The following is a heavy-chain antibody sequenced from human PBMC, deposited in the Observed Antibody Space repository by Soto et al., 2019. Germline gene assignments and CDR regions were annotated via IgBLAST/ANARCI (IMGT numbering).Heavy chain of an antibody. Sequence: GGSLRLSCAASGFTFSSYAMSWVRQAPGKGLEWVSGISGSGYSIYYGDSVKGRFTISRDNSKNMLYLQMNSLRAEDTAVYYCSKGEDTTRTYNVFDPWGQGRLVTVSS. V-gene: IGHV3-23*01. CDR2: ISGSGYSI. D-gene: IGHD1-1*01. J-gene: IGHJ5*02. CDR3: SKGEDTTRTYNVFDP. CDR1: GFTFSSYA.